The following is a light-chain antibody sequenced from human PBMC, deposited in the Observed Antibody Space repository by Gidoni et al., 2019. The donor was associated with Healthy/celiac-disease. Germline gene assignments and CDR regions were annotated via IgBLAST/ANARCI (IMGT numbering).Light chain of an antibody. CDR1: QDISNY. Sequence: DIQMTQSPSSLSASVGDRVTITCQASQDISNYLNWYQPKPGKAPKLLIYDASNLETGVPSRFSGSGSGTDFTFTISSLQPEDMSTYYCQQYDNLPLTFGGXTKVEIK. CDR2: DAS. V-gene: IGKV1-33*01. CDR3: QQYDNLPLT. J-gene: IGKJ4*01.